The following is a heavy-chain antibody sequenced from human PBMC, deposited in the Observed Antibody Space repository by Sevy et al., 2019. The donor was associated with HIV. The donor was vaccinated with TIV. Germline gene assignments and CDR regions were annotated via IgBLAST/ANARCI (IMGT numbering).Heavy chain of an antibody. CDR2: IFNSGGT. Sequence: SETLSLTCTVSGGSISRRSYSWGWIRQPPGKGLEWIGNIFNSGGTYYNPSLKSRVTVSVDTSKNQFSLKLSSVTAADTVVYYCAIEVGYYFDYWGQGTLVTVSS. V-gene: IGHV4-39*02. CDR1: GGSISRRSYS. CDR3: AIEVGYYFDY. J-gene: IGHJ4*02. D-gene: IGHD3-16*01.